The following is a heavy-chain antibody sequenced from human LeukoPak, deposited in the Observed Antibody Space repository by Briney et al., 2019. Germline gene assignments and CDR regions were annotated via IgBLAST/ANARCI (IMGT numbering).Heavy chain of an antibody. CDR1: GYTLTELS. J-gene: IGHJ4*02. CDR3: ATGSNYGLFDY. Sequence: ASVKVSCKVSGYTLTELSMHWVRQAPGQGLEWMGGFDPEDGETSYAQKFQRRVTMTEDTSTDTAYMELSSLRSEDTAVHYCATGSNYGLFDYWGQGTLVTVSS. V-gene: IGHV1-24*01. D-gene: IGHD4-11*01. CDR2: FDPEDGET.